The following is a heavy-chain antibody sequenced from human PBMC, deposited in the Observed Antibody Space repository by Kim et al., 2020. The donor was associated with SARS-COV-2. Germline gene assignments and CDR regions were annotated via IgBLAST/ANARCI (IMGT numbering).Heavy chain of an antibody. J-gene: IGHJ4*02. Sequence: GGSLRLSCAASGFTFSSYAMHWVRQAPGKGLEWVAVISYDGSNKYYADSVKGRFTISRDNSKNTLYLQMNSLRAEDTAVYYCARDDEVAAAGTDYWGQGT. V-gene: IGHV3-30-3*01. D-gene: IGHD6-13*01. CDR1: GFTFSSYA. CDR2: ISYDGSNK. CDR3: ARDDEVAAAGTDY.